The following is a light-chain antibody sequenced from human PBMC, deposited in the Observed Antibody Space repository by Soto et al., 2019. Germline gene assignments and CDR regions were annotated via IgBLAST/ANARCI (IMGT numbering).Light chain of an antibody. CDR1: SSDVGGYNY. CDR3: SSYAGSSNV. CDR2: EVN. J-gene: IGLJ1*01. V-gene: IGLV2-8*01. Sequence: QSALTQPPSASGSPGQSVAIYCPGTSSDVGGYNYVSWYQQHPGKAPKLMIYEVNKRPSGVPDRFSGSKSGNTASLTVSGLQAEDEADYYCSSYAGSSNVFGTGTKLTVL.